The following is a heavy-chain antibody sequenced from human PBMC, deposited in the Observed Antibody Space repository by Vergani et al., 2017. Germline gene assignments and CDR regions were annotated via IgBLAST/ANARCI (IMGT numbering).Heavy chain of an antibody. Sequence: QVQLVQSGAEVKKTGASVKVSCKASGYTFTSYDINWVRQATGQGLEWMGWMNPNSGNTGYAQKFQGRVTMTRNTSISTAYMELSSLRSEDTAVYYCARERRGDSRPYYYYYYMDVWGKGTTVTVSS. CDR3: ARERRGDSRPYYYYYYMDV. J-gene: IGHJ6*03. CDR1: GYTFTSYD. V-gene: IGHV1-8*01. D-gene: IGHD6-13*01. CDR2: MNPNSGNT.